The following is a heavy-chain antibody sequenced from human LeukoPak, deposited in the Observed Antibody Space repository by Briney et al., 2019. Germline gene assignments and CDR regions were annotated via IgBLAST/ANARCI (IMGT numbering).Heavy chain of an antibody. D-gene: IGHD3-16*01. CDR1: GGSFSGYY. J-gene: IGHJ6*02. CDR3: ASIPPLGGQYYYYGMDV. V-gene: IGHV4-34*01. CDR2: INHSGST. Sequence: SETLSLTCAVYGGSFSGYYWSWIRQPPGKGLEWIGEINHSGSTNYNPSLKSRVTISVDTSKNQFSLKLSSVTAADTAVYYCASIPPLGGQYYYYGMDVWGQGTTVTVS.